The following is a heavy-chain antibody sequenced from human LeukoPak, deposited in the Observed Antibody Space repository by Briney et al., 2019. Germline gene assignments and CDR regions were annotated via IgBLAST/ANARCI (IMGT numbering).Heavy chain of an antibody. D-gene: IGHD5-12*01. J-gene: IGHJ5*02. Sequence: PSETLSLTCTVSNGSISGHYWSWIRQPPGKGLEWIGYIYYSGNTNYNPSLKSRVIISLDTSRSKFSLKLASVTAADTAVYYCAGGYSSAYMADKFDPWGQGTLVTVSS. CDR3: AGGYSSAYMADKFDP. V-gene: IGHV4-59*11. CDR2: IYYSGNT. CDR1: NGSISGHY.